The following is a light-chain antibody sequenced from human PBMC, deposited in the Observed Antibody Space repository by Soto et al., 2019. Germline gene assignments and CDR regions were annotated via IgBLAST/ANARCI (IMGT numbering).Light chain of an antibody. V-gene: IGLV2-14*01. J-gene: IGLJ1*01. CDR1: RGDVGAHNF. CDR2: EVS. Sequence: QSVLAQPASVSGSPGQAITSPSSGPRGDVGAHNFVSWYQHHPGKAPKLMIYEVSNRPSGVSNRFSGSKSGNTASLTISGLQAEDEADYYCNSYTSSNTYVFGSGTKVTVL. CDR3: NSYTSSNTYV.